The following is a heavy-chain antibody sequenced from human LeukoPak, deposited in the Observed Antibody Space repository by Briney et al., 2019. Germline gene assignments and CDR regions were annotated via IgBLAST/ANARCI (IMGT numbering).Heavy chain of an antibody. V-gene: IGHV4-59*12. CDR3: ARDNIPVAGTGLSWFDP. J-gene: IGHJ5*02. CDR2: IYYSGST. Sequence: SETLSLTCTVSGGSISSYYWSWIRQPPGKGLEWIGYIYYSGSTNYNPSLKSRVTISVDTSKNQFSLKMTSVTAADTAVYYCARDNIPVAGTGLSWFDPWGQGTLVTVSS. D-gene: IGHD6-13*01. CDR1: GGSISSYY.